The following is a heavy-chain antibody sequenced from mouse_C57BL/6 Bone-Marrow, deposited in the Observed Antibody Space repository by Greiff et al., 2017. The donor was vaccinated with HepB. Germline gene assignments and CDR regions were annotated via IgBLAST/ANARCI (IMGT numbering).Heavy chain of an antibody. CDR1: GFTFSSYG. D-gene: IGHD1-1*01. V-gene: IGHV5-6*01. CDR2: ISSGGSYT. Sequence: EVKLMESGGDLVKPGGSLKLSCAASGFTFSSYGMSWVRQTLDKRLEWVATISSGGSYTYYPDSVKGRFTISRDNAKNTLYLQMSSLKSEDTAMYYCARQIPYYYGSSYWGQGTTLTVSS. CDR3: ARQIPYYYGSSY. J-gene: IGHJ2*01.